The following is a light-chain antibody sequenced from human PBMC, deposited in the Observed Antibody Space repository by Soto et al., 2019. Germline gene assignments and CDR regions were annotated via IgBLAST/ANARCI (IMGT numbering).Light chain of an antibody. CDR3: QQYNSYWT. Sequence: DIQMTQSPSALSASVGDRATITCRASQSISSWLAWYQQKPGKAPKLLIYDASTLQSGVPSRYSGSGSGTEFTLTISNLQPDDFATYYCQQYNSYWTFGQGTKVDI. CDR1: QSISSW. CDR2: DAS. V-gene: IGKV1-5*01. J-gene: IGKJ1*01.